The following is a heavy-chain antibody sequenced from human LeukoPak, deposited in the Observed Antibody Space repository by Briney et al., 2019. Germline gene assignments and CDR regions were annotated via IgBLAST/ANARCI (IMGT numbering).Heavy chain of an antibody. Sequence: SVKVSCKISGGSFNFYTINWLRQAPGQGFEWMGGITPILGTTYYSQKLQGRVTFTADESAGTAYMELNSLISDDTAVYYCAREGDIAMDYDDSGSPPFDVWGQGTMVTVSS. CDR1: GGSFNFYT. J-gene: IGHJ3*01. D-gene: IGHD3-22*01. V-gene: IGHV1-69*13. CDR3: AREGDIAMDYDDSGSPPFDV. CDR2: ITPILGTT.